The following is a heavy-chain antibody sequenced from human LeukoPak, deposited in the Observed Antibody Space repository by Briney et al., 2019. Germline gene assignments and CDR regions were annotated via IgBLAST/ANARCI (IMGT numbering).Heavy chain of an antibody. Sequence: PSETLSLTCTVSGGSISSYYWSWIRQPPGKGLEWIGYIYYSGSTNYNPSLKSRVTISVDTSKNQFSLKLSSVTAADTAVYYCARIPVGATIGGVDYWGQGTLVTVSS. D-gene: IGHD1-26*01. V-gene: IGHV4-59*08. J-gene: IGHJ4*02. CDR1: GGSISSYY. CDR2: IYYSGST. CDR3: ARIPVGATIGGVDY.